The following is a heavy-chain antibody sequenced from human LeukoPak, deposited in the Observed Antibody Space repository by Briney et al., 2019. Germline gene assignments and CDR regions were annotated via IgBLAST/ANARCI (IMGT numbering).Heavy chain of an antibody. CDR2: GSDHNDGP. Sequence: ASVKVSCKASGYTFATYGISWVRQVPGQGLECMGWGSDHNDGPNYARKFKDRVTMTADKYTSTAYLELRSLRSDDAGVYYCARDWDQRSDCFDPWGQGTLVTVSS. D-gene: IGHD1-26*01. CDR3: ARDWDQRSDCFDP. CDR1: GYTFATYG. J-gene: IGHJ5*02. V-gene: IGHV1-18*01.